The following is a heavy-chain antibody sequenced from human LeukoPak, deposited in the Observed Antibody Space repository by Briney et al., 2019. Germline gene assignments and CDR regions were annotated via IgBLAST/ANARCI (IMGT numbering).Heavy chain of an antibody. J-gene: IGHJ4*02. CDR2: IYTSGNT. D-gene: IGHD2-2*01. V-gene: IGHV4-4*07. CDR1: GGSINSYF. CDR3: ARRGVVPAARRQFDY. Sequence: SETLSLTCTVSGGSINSYFWSWIRQPAGKGLEWIGRIYTSGNTIYNPSLKSRVTISVDTSKNQFSLKLNSVTAADTAVYYCARRGVVPAARRQFDYWGQGTLVTVSS.